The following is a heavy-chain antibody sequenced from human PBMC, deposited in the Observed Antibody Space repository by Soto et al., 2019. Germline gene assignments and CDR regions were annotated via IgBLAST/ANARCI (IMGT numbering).Heavy chain of an antibody. CDR1: GYTFTSYD. D-gene: IGHD4-17*01. CDR2: MNPNSGNT. J-gene: IGHJ6*02. Sequence: ASAKVSCKASGYTFTSYDINWVRQATGQGLEWMGWMNPNSGNTGYAQKFQGRVTMTRNTSISTAYMELSSLRSEDTAVYYCARTDYGDHTYYYYGMDVWGQGTTVTVSS. CDR3: ARTDYGDHTYYYYGMDV. V-gene: IGHV1-8*01.